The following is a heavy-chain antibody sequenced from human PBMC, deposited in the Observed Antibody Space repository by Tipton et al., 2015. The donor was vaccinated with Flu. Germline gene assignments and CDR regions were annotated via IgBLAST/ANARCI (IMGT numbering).Heavy chain of an antibody. CDR3: ARGGQPELLWFGEFPVIYYYYMDV. Sequence: SLRLSCAASGFTFDDYAMSWVRQAPGKGLEWVSAISGSGGSTYYADSVKGRFTISRDNSKNTLYLQMNSLRAEDTGLYYCARGGQPELLWFGEFPVIYYYYMDVWGKGTTVTV. D-gene: IGHD3-10*01. CDR1: GFTFDDYA. CDR2: ISGSGGST. J-gene: IGHJ6*03. V-gene: IGHV3-23*01.